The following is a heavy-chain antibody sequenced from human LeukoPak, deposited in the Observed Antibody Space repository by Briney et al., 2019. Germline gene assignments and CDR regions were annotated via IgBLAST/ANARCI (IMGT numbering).Heavy chain of an antibody. CDR3: ARDPTLDAFDI. CDR2: IIPIFGTA. CDR1: GYTLTELS. D-gene: IGHD3-16*01. V-gene: IGHV1-69*05. J-gene: IGHJ3*02. Sequence: GASVKVSCRVSGYTLTELSIHWVRQAPGQGLEWMGGIIPIFGTANYAQKFQGRVTITTDESTSTAYMELSSLRSEDTAVYYCARDPTLDAFDIWGQGTMVTVSS.